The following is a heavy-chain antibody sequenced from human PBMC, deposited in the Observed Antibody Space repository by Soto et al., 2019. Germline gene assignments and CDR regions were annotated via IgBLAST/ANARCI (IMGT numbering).Heavy chain of an antibody. CDR1: GFTFSNCA. Sequence: EVQLLESGGGLVQPGGSLRLSCSASGFTFSNCAMSWVRQAPGKGLEWVSTISGRGGSTYYADSVKGRLTISRDNSKNTLLLPMNSLRAEDTAVYYCAKRFYREEDGYNFFDSWGQGTLVTVSS. D-gene: IGHD5-12*01. CDR2: ISGRGGST. V-gene: IGHV3-23*01. J-gene: IGHJ4*02. CDR3: AKRFYREEDGYNFFDS.